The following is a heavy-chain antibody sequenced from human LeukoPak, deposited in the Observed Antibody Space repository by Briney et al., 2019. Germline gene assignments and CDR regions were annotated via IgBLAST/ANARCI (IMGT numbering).Heavy chain of an antibody. D-gene: IGHD1-1*01. CDR2: IYPGDSDT. Sequence: GESLKISCKGSGYSLTTYWIAWVRQMPGKGLEWMGIIYPGDSDTRYSPSCQGQITISADKSINTAYLQWNSLRASDTAMYYCARRLTTEETFDYWGQGTPVTVSS. CDR3: ARRLTTEETFDY. V-gene: IGHV5-51*01. J-gene: IGHJ4*02. CDR1: GYSLTTYW.